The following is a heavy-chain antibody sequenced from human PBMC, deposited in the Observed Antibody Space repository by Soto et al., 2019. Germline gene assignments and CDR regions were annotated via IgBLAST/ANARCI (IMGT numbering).Heavy chain of an antibody. V-gene: IGHV3-30*18. D-gene: IGHD1-26*01. J-gene: IGHJ4*02. CDR1: GFTFSSYG. CDR2: ISYDGSNK. Sequence: QVQLVESGGGVVQPGRSLRLSCAASGFTFSSYGMHWVRQAPGKGLEWVAVISYDGSNKYYADSVKGRFTISRDNSKNTMYLQMNSLRAEDTAVYYCAKWGSGRDLGYWGQGTLVTV. CDR3: AKWGSGRDLGY.